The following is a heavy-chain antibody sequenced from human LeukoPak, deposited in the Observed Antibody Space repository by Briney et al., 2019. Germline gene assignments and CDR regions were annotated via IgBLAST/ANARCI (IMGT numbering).Heavy chain of an antibody. V-gene: IGHV4-39*07. Sequence: SETLSLTCTVSGGSISSSSYYWGWIRQPPGKGREVIGSIYYSGSTYYDPSLRSRVTISVDTSKNQFSLKLSSVTAADTAVYYCAREGIAAAGTFDYWGQGTLVTVSS. D-gene: IGHD6-13*01. CDR3: AREGIAAAGTFDY. J-gene: IGHJ4*02. CDR2: IYYSGST. CDR1: GGSISSSSYY.